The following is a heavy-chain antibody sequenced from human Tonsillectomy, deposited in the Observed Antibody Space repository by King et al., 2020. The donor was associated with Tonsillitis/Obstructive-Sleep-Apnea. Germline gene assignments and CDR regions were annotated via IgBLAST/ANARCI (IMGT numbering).Heavy chain of an antibody. D-gene: IGHD1-26*01. J-gene: IGHJ4*02. CDR1: GFTFSSCS. V-gene: IGHV3-23*04. CDR2: ISVSGGKT. CDR3: VKGGWGSVSDY. Sequence: VQLVESGGGLVQPGGSLRLSCAASGFTFSSCSMSWVRQPPGKGLEWVSTISVSGGKTYYEDSVKGRFSISRDISENTLYLQMNSLRAEDTAVYYCVKGGWGSVSDYWGQGTLVTVSS.